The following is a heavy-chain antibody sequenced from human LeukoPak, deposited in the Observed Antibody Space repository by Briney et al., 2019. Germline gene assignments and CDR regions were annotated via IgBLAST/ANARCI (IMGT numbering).Heavy chain of an antibody. D-gene: IGHD3-10*01. V-gene: IGHV1-69*05. J-gene: IGHJ4*02. CDR3: ARTLLDSGAGSFFDW. CDR2: TIPIYGTT. CDR1: GGTFASSG. Sequence: SVKVSCKASGGTFASSGIGWVRLAPGQGLVWMGGTIPIYGTTFIAQKFQGRVTLTTDESTSTAYMEVNSLRSEDTAVYYCARTLLDSGAGSFFDWWGQGTLVTVSP.